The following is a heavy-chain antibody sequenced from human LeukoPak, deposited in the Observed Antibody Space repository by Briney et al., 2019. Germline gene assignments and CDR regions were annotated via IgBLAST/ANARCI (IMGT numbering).Heavy chain of an antibody. CDR1: GLTFSSYA. J-gene: IGHJ4*02. CDR2: LRDSGGST. Sequence: GGSLRLFCAASGLTFSSYAMSWVREAPGKGLECVSALRDSGGSTYYADSAKGRFTISRDDSKNTLYRQMNSQRAEDSAVYYCAKELDILSGYFSYWGQGTLVTVSS. D-gene: IGHD3-9*01. V-gene: IGHV3-23*01. CDR3: AKELDILSGYFSY.